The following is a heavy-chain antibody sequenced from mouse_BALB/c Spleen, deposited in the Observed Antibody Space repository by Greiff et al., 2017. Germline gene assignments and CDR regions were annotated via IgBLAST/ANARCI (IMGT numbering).Heavy chain of an antibody. CDR3: ARHGYFDY. V-gene: IGHV5-17*02. Sequence: EVKLVESGGGLVKPGGSLKLSCAASGFTFSSFGMHWVRQAPEKGLEWVAYISSGSSTIYYADTVKGRFTISRDNPKNTLFLQMTSLRSEDTAMYYCARHGYFDYWGQGTTLTVSS. CDR2: ISSGSSTI. J-gene: IGHJ2*01. CDR1: GFTFSSFG.